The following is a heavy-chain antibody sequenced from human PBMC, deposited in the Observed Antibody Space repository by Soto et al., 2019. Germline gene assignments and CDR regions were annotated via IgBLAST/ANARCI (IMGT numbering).Heavy chain of an antibody. Sequence: ASVKVSCKASGYTFTSYDIYWVRQATGQGLEWMGWLNPNTGDSGYAQKFQGRITVTSDTSINTVHMELSSLRSEDTAVYYCARRAETNGWNGFGADKYYFDFWGQGTLVTSPQ. D-gene: IGHD3-3*01. V-gene: IGHV1-8*01. J-gene: IGHJ4*02. CDR1: GYTFTSYD. CDR2: LNPNTGDS. CDR3: ARRAETNGWNGFGADKYYFDF.